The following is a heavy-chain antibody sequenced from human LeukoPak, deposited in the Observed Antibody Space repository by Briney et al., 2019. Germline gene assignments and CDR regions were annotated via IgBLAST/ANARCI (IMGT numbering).Heavy chain of an antibody. CDR3: ARVGDWNDLVY. J-gene: IGHJ4*02. Sequence: SETLSLTCTVSGGSISNYYWNWIRQPPGKGLEWIGYIYYTGSTNYNPSLKSRVTMSVDTSKNQFSLKLSSVTAADTAVYYCARVGDWNDLVYWGQGTLVTVSS. V-gene: IGHV4-59*01. CDR1: GGSISNYY. D-gene: IGHD1-1*01. CDR2: IYYTGST.